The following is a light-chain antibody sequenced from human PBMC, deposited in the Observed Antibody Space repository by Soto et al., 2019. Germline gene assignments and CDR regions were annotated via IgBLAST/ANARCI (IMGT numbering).Light chain of an antibody. V-gene: IGKV1D-13*01. CDR3: QQFNNSLT. CDR1: QDISSA. CDR2: DAF. Sequence: GDRVTITCRASQDISSALAWYQQKPGKAPKLLIYDAFNLQSGVPSRFSGSGSGTDFTLTIRSLQPEDFATYVCQQFNNSLTFGGGTKVEIK. J-gene: IGKJ4*01.